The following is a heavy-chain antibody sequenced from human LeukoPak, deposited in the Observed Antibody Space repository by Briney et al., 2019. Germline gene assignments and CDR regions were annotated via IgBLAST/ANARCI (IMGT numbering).Heavy chain of an antibody. CDR2: IYYSGST. CDR3: ARDQDCGGDCYSLAFDI. J-gene: IGHJ3*02. CDR1: GGSISSGGYS. V-gene: IGHV4-31*03. D-gene: IGHD2-21*02. Sequence: PSETLSLTCTVSGGSISSGGYSWSWIRQHPGKGLEWIGYIYYSGSTYYNPSLKSRVTISVDTSKNQFSLKLSSVTAADTAVYYCARDQDCGGDCYSLAFDIWGQGTMVTVSS.